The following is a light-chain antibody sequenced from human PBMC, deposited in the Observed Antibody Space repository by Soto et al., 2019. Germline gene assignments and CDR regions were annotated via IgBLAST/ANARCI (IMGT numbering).Light chain of an antibody. CDR2: GAS. CDR3: HQYNNWPPWT. J-gene: IGKJ1*01. V-gene: IGKV3-15*01. Sequence: EIAMTQSPATLSVSPGERATLSCRASQSVSSNLAWYQQKPGQAPRLLIYGASTRATGVPARCSGSGSGTEFTLTISSLQTEDFAVYYCHQYNNWPPWTFGQGTKVDIK. CDR1: QSVSSN.